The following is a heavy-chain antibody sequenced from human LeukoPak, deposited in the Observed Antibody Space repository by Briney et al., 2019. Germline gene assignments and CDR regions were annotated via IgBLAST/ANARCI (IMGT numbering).Heavy chain of an antibody. CDR3: AKHQCSSTRCYSFYYYGMDV. CDR1: GGSITTGDYY. Sequence: SETLSLTCTVSGGSITTGDYYWGWIRQPPGKCLEWIGSIYYSWSTYYNPSLKSRVTISVDTSKNQFSLNLSSVTAADTAVYYCAKHQCSSTRCYSFYYYGMDVWGQGTTVTVSS. D-gene: IGHD2-2*02. V-gene: IGHV4-39*01. J-gene: IGHJ6*02. CDR2: IYYSWST.